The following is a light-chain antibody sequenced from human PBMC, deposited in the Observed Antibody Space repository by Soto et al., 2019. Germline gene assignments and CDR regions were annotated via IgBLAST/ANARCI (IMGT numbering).Light chain of an antibody. CDR3: QQRSNWPPLFT. J-gene: IGKJ3*01. CDR2: DAS. V-gene: IGKV3-11*01. Sequence: EIVLTQSPATLSLSPGERATLSCRASQSVSSYLAWYQQKPGQAPRLLIYDASNRATGIPARFSGSGSGTDITLTSSSLEPEDFAVYYCQQRSNWPPLFTSGPGTKVDIK. CDR1: QSVSSY.